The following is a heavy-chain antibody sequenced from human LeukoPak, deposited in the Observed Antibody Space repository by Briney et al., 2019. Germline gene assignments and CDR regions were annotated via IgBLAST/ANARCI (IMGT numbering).Heavy chain of an antibody. CDR1: GYTFTDYY. CDR2: VDPEDGET. CDR3: ATSMVRFAFDI. V-gene: IGHV1-69-2*01. Sequence: GATVKISCKASGYTFTDYYMHWVQQAPGKGLEWMGRVDPEDGETIYAEKFQGRVTITADTSTDTAYMELSSLRSEDTAVYYCATSMVRFAFDIWGQGTMVTVSS. J-gene: IGHJ3*02. D-gene: IGHD3-10*01.